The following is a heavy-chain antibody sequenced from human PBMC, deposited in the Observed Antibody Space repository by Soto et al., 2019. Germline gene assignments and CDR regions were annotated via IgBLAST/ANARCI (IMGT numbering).Heavy chain of an antibody. CDR3: ARRKYCTNGVCGFNYFDY. D-gene: IGHD2-8*01. V-gene: IGHV4-59*07. Sequence: SDTLSLTCTVSGGTISSYYWSWIRKPPGKGLEWIGYIYYSGSTNYNPSLKSRVTISVDTSKNQFSLKLSSVTAADTAVYYCARRKYCTNGVCGFNYFDYWGQGTLVTVSS. CDR1: GGTISSYY. J-gene: IGHJ4*02. CDR2: IYYSGST.